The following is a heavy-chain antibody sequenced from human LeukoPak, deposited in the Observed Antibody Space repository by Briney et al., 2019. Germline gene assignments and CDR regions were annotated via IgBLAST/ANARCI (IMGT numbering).Heavy chain of an antibody. CDR1: GFTFSSYA. CDR3: AKGGTMTKKGYSDY. Sequence: GGSLRLSCAAPGFTFSSYAMSWVRLAPGKGLEWVSGVSGDGGYTYYADSVKGRFTISRDNSKSTLCLQMNSLRADDTAVYYCAKGGTMTKKGYSDYWGQGTLVTVSS. D-gene: IGHD2-15*01. J-gene: IGHJ4*02. CDR2: VSGDGGYT. V-gene: IGHV3-23*01.